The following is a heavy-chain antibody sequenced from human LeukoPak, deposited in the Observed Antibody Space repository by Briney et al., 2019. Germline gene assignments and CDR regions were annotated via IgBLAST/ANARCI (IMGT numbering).Heavy chain of an antibody. J-gene: IGHJ4*02. CDR1: GFTFSSYS. D-gene: IGHD3-22*01. V-gene: IGHV3-21*01. CDR2: ISSSSSYI. Sequence: KPGGSLRLSCAASGFTFSSYSMNWVRQAPGKGLEWVSSISSSSSYIYYADSVKGRFTISRDNSKNTLYLQMNSLRAEDTAVYYCAKDKIDSEITMIVSEYYFDYWGQGTLVTVSS. CDR3: AKDKIDSEITMIVSEYYFDY.